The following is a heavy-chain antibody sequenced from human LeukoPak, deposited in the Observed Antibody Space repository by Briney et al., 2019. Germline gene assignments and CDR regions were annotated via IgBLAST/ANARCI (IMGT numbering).Heavy chain of an antibody. D-gene: IGHD4-23*01. V-gene: IGHV5-51*01. CDR2: IYPGDSDT. Sequence: GESLKISCKGSGYSFTSYWIGWVRQMPGKGLEWMGIIYPGDSDTRYSPSFQGQVTISADKSISTAYLQWSSLKASDTAMYYCARIAQDYGGNAPIDYWGQGTLVTVSS. J-gene: IGHJ4*02. CDR1: GYSFTSYW. CDR3: ARIAQDYGGNAPIDY.